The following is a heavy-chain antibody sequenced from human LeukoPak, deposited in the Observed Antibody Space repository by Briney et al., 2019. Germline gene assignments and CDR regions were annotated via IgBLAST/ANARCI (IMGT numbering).Heavy chain of an antibody. CDR3: ARRICGGDCFMPDAFDI. CDR2: IYYSGST. Sequence: SETLSLTCTVSGGSISSSSYYWGWIRQPPGKGLEWIGSIYYSGSTYYNPSLKSRVTISVDTSKNQFSLKLSSVTAADTAVYYCARRICGGDCFMPDAFDIWGQGTMVTVSS. D-gene: IGHD2-21*01. V-gene: IGHV4-39*01. CDR1: GGSISSSSYY. J-gene: IGHJ3*02.